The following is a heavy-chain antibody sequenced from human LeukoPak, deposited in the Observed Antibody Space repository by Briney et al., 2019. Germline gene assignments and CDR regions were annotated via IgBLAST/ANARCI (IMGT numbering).Heavy chain of an antibody. J-gene: IGHJ5*02. D-gene: IGHD6-19*01. Sequence: SETLSLTCTVSGGSISSYYWSWIRQPPGKGLEWIGYIYYSGSTNYNPSLKSRVTISVDTSKNQFSLKLSSVTTADTAVYYCARTRIAVAGRDWFDPWGQGTLVTVSS. CDR3: ARTRIAVAGRDWFDP. CDR2: IYYSGST. CDR1: GGSISSYY. V-gene: IGHV4-59*08.